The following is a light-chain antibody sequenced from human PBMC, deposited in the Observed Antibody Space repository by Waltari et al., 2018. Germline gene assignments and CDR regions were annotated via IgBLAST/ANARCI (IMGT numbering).Light chain of an antibody. J-gene: IGKJ2*01. CDR3: LQHNSYPYT. CDR1: QGITNY. V-gene: IGKV1-17*03. CDR2: AAS. Sequence: DIQMTQSPSAMSASVGDRVTITCRGSQGITNYLAWFQQVPGKVPKLLIYAASSLQTGVPSRFSGSGSGTEFTLTINGLQPEDFATYYCLQHNSYPYTFGQGTKLEIK.